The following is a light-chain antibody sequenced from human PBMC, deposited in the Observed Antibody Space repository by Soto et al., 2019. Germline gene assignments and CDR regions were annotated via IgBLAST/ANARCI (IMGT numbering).Light chain of an antibody. CDR3: ATWDASLQSWV. CDR2: TNN. Sequence: QSVLTQPPSVSGTPGQRVTISCSGSSSNIGSHLVNWYQQVPGTAPRLLIYTNNQRPSGVPDRFSDSKSVTSASLAISGLQSEDEAHYYCATWDASLQSWVFGGGTKVTVL. CDR1: SSNIGSHL. V-gene: IGLV1-44*01. J-gene: IGLJ3*02.